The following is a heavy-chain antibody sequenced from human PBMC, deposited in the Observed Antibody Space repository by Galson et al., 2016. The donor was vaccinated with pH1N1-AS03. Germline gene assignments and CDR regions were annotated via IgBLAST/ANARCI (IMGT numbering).Heavy chain of an antibody. Sequence: SLRLSCAASGFTFSRHCMTWVRQAPGKGLEWVANINRDGSEKDYLDSVKGRFTISRDDASNSLYLQMNSLRAEGTAMYYCARDLGYGIKGYGFDKWGQGTLVTVSS. V-gene: IGHV3-7*01. D-gene: IGHD5-12*01. CDR1: GFTFSRHC. CDR3: ARDLGYGIKGYGFDK. J-gene: IGHJ4*02. CDR2: INRDGSEK.